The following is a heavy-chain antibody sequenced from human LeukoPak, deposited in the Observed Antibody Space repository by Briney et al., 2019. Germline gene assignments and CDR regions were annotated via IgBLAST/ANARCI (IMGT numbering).Heavy chain of an antibody. CDR1: DGSLSGYF. CDR2: IYHSRST. Sequence: PSETLSLTCAVYDGSLSGYFWTWIRQPPGKGLEWIGSIYHSRSTYYNASLKSRATISADTSKNQFSLKLSSVTAADTAVYYCARHRWMEVYGSGSYYVDYWGQGTLVTVSS. CDR3: ARHRWMEVYGSGSYYVDY. D-gene: IGHD3-10*01. J-gene: IGHJ4*02. V-gene: IGHV4-34*01.